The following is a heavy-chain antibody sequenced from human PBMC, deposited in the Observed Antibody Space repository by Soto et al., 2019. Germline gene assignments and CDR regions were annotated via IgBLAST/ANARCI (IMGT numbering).Heavy chain of an antibody. CDR2: INHSGST. Sequence: PSETLSLTCAVYGGSFSGYYWSWIRQPPGKGLEWIGEINHSGSTNYNPSLKSRVTISVDTSKNQFSLKLSSVTAADTAVYYCARGRKGRELTGYSYYYYYGMDVWGQGTTVTVSS. D-gene: IGHD1-26*01. CDR3: ARGRKGRELTGYSYYYYYGMDV. J-gene: IGHJ6*02. CDR1: GGSFSGYY. V-gene: IGHV4-34*01.